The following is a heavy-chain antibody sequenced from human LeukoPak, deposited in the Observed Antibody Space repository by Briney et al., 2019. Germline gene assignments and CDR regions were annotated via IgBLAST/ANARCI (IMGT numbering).Heavy chain of an antibody. CDR1: GGSISSYY. V-gene: IGHV4-59*12. J-gene: IGHJ3*02. Sequence: PSETLSLTCTVSGGSISSYYWSWIRQPPGKGLEWIGYIYYSGSTNYNPSLKSRVTISVDTSKTQFSLKLSSVTAADTAVYYCARDPGYYGSGTRGAFDIWGQGTMVTVSS. CDR2: IYYSGST. CDR3: ARDPGYYGSGTRGAFDI. D-gene: IGHD3-10*01.